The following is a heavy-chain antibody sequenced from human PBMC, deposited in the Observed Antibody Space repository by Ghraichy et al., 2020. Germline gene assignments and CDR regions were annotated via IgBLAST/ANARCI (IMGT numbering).Heavy chain of an antibody. D-gene: IGHD6-19*01. CDR3: ARGHGTPAGWFDP. Sequence: SQTLSLTCAVYGGSFSGYYWSWIRQPPGKGLEWIGEINHSGSTNYNPSLKSRVTISVDTSKNQFSLKLSSVTAADTAVYYCARGHGTPAGWFDPWGQGTLVTVSS. J-gene: IGHJ5*02. V-gene: IGHV4-34*01. CDR2: INHSGST. CDR1: GGSFSGYY.